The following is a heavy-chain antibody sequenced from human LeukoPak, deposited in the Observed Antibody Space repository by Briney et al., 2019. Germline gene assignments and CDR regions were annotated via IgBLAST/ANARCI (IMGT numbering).Heavy chain of an antibody. CDR2: ISSSSSYI. V-gene: IGHV3-21*01. CDR3: ARDRGTGSNSPYYFDY. Sequence: KPGGSLRLSCAASGFTFSSYSMNWVRQAPGKGLEWVSSISSSSSYIYYADSVKGRFTISRDNAKNSLYLQMNSLRAEDTAVYYCARDRGTGSNSPYYFDYWGQGTLVTVSS. CDR1: GFTFSSYS. J-gene: IGHJ4*02. D-gene: IGHD3-10*01.